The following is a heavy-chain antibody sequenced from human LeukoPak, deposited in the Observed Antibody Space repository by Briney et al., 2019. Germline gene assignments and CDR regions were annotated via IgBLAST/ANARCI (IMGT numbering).Heavy chain of an antibody. Sequence: SETLSLTCTVSGGSIRSGDYYWSWIRQPPGKGLEWIGYIYYSGSTYYNPSLKSRVTISVDTSKNQFSLKLSSVTAADTAVYYCARDQRGYSYTFDYWGQGTLVTVSS. CDR1: GGSIRSGDYY. V-gene: IGHV4-30-4*01. J-gene: IGHJ4*02. CDR3: ARDQRGYSYTFDY. CDR2: IYYSGST. D-gene: IGHD5-18*01.